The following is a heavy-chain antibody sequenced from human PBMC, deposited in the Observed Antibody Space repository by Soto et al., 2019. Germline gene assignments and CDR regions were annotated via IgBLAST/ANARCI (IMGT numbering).Heavy chain of an antibody. CDR3: ARQPRITMIVVEGAFEI. Sequence: QLQLQESGPGLVKPSETLSLTCTGSGGSISSSSYYWGWIRQPPGTGLEWIGSIYYIGRTYYNPSLKSRVTISVDTSKNQFPLELSSLAAADTAVYYCARQPRITMIVVEGAFEIWGQGKMVTVSS. V-gene: IGHV4-39*01. CDR1: GGSISSSSYY. CDR2: IYYIGRT. J-gene: IGHJ3*02. D-gene: IGHD3-22*01.